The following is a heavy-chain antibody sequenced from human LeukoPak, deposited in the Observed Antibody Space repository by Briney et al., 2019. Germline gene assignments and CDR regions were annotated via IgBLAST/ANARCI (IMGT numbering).Heavy chain of an antibody. J-gene: IGHJ4*02. CDR3: ARDRSVALFDY. Sequence: GSSVKVSCKASGYTFTSYYMHWVRQAPGQGLEWMGIINPSGGSTSYAQKFQGRVTMTRDTSTSTVYMELSSLRSEDTAVYYCARDRSVALFDYWGQGTLVTVSS. CDR2: INPSGGST. V-gene: IGHV1-46*01. CDR1: GYTFTSYY.